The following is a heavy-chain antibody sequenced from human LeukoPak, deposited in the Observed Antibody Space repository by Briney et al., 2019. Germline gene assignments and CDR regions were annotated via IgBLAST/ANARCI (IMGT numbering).Heavy chain of an antibody. D-gene: IGHD3-3*01. CDR1: GGTFSSYA. Sequence: GASVKVSCKASGGTFSSYAISWVRQAPGQGLEWMGGIIPIFGTANYAQKFQGRVTITADESTSTAYMELSSLRSEDTAVYYCARDRVDTTFGVVITSSYFDYWGQGTLVTVSS. CDR3: ARDRVDTTFGVVITSSYFDY. J-gene: IGHJ4*02. V-gene: IGHV1-69*13. CDR2: IIPIFGTA.